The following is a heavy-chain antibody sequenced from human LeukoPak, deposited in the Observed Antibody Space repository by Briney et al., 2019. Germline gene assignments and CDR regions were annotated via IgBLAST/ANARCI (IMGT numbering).Heavy chain of an antibody. V-gene: IGHV1-18*01. CDR3: ARYYDFWSASREPGDYYYGMDV. D-gene: IGHD3-3*01. J-gene: IGHJ6*02. CDR2: ISAYNGNT. Sequence: ASVKVSCKASGYTFTSYGISWVRQAPGQGLEWMGWISAYNGNTNYAQKLQGRVTMPTDTSTSTAYMELRSLRSDDTAVYYCARYYDFWSASREPGDYYYGMDVWGHGTTVTVSS. CDR1: GYTFTSYG.